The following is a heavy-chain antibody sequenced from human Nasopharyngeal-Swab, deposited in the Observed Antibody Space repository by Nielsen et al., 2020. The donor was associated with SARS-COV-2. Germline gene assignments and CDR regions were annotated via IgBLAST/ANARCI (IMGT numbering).Heavy chain of an antibody. CDR3: ARGSSYYEIWGGRDYYDMDV. CDR1: GYTFTSYD. J-gene: IGHJ6*03. CDR2: MNPNSGNT. V-gene: IGHV1-8*01. Sequence: ASVKVSCKASGYTFTSYDINWVRQATGQGLEWMGWMNPNSGNTGYAQKFQGRVTMTRNTSISTAYMELSSLRSEDTAVYYCARGSSYYEIWGGRDYYDMDVWGKGTTVTVSS. D-gene: IGHD3-9*01.